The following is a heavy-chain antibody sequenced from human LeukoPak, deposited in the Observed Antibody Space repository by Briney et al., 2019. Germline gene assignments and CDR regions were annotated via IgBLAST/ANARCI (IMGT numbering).Heavy chain of an antibody. CDR2: ISTNRGDT. V-gene: IGHV1-18*01. J-gene: IGHJ5*02. CDR3: ARVGCLGDCYPPSALDP. D-gene: IGHD2-21*02. Sequence: GASVKVSCKASGYIFTSYGISWVRQAPGQRLEWMGWISTNRGDTKLAQKFQGRVTMATDTSARTAYMELRSLRTDDTAVYYCARVGCLGDCYPPSALDPWGQGTLVTVSS. CDR1: GYIFTSYG.